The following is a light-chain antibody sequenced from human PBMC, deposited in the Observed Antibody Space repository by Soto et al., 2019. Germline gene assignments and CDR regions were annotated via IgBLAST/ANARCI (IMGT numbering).Light chain of an antibody. CDR3: LQDINYPWT. CDR1: QRIRSS. J-gene: IGKJ1*01. V-gene: IGKV1-5*01. Sequence: DIQMTQSPSTLSASVGDRVTITCRASQRIRSSLAWYQQRPGQAPKLLISDASNLQSGVPSRFSGSGSGTDFTLAISSLQPEDSATYYCLQDINYPWTFGQGTKVDIK. CDR2: DAS.